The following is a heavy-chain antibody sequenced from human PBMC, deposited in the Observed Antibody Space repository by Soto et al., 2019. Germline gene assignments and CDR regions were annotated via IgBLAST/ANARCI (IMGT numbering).Heavy chain of an antibody. CDR2: IYYSGST. CDR3: ATPQRRLVSCFDY. V-gene: IGHV4-39*01. Sequence: SETLSLTCTVSGGSISNTNNFWGWIRQPPGKGLEWIGSIYYSGSTNYNPSLKSRVTISVDTSKNQFSLKLSSVTAADTAVYYCATPQRRLVSCFDYWGQGTQVTVSS. J-gene: IGHJ4*02. CDR1: GGSISNTNNF. D-gene: IGHD3-9*01.